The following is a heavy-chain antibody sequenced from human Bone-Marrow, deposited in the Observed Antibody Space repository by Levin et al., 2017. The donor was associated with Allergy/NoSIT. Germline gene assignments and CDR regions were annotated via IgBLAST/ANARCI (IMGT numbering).Heavy chain of an antibody. V-gene: IGHV3-7*01. J-gene: IGHJ1*01. CDR2: IKEDGTEE. D-gene: IGHD6-13*01. Sequence: QAGGSLRLSCVGSGFTFRNYWMSWVRQAPGKGLEWVANIKEDGTEENYVDSVKGRFTISRDNAKNSLYLQMNSLRAEDRAVYYCARMQSSSWYAEYFQHWGQGTLVTVSS. CDR1: GFTFRNYW. CDR3: ARMQSSSWYAEYFQH.